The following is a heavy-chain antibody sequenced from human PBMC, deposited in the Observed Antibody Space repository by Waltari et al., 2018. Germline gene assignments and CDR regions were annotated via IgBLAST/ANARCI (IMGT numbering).Heavy chain of an antibody. CDR1: GFTFSRYW. CDR3: AKSRGFXY. V-gene: IGHV3-7*01. Sequence: EVQLVESGGSVVQPGGSLRLPCGASGFTFSRYWMSWVRQTPGKGLEWVANINYDGSQKYYVDSVKGRFTISRDNAKNTVYLQMYSLRVEDTAVYYXAKSRGFXYWGXGTLXT. CDR2: INYDGSQK. J-gene: IGHJ4*02. D-gene: IGHD2-2*01.